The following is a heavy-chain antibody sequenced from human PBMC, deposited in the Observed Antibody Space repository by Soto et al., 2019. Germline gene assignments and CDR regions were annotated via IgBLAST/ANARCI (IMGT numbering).Heavy chain of an antibody. CDR3: EEDPDIVGVPAARGGMDF. CDR1: GYTFTGYY. CDR2: INPNSGGT. J-gene: IGHJ6*02. V-gene: IGHV1-2*02. D-gene: IGHD2-2*01. Sequence: QVQLVQSGAEVKKPGASVKVSCKASGYTFTGYYMHWVRQAPGQGLEWMGWINPNSGGTNYAQKFQGRVTMTRDASISTGCMELGRVSSDDTAVSYCEEDPDIVGVPAARGGMDFCGQGTTVTASS.